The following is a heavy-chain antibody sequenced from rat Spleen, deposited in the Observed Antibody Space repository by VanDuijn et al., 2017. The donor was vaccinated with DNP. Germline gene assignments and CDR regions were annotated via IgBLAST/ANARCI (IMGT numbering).Heavy chain of an antibody. CDR3: AKAGGYSPWYFDY. D-gene: IGHD1-11*01. Sequence: EVQLVGSGGGLVQSGRSLKLSCAASGFTFSGYNMAWVRQAPKKGLEWVATIIYDGSRTYYRDSVKGRFTISRDNAKSTLSLQMDSLRSEETATYYCAKAGGYSPWYFDYWGQGVMVTVSS. J-gene: IGHJ2*01. V-gene: IGHV5S10*01. CDR2: IIYDGSRT. CDR1: GFTFSGYN.